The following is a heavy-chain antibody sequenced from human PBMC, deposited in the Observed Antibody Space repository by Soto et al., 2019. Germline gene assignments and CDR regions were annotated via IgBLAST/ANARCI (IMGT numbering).Heavy chain of an antibody. CDR1: GYTSINYG. D-gene: IGHD4-17*01. CDR3: ARVGGVKHSHYVDAFDY. V-gene: IGHV1-18*01. CDR2: ISGYNGNT. J-gene: IGHJ4*02. Sequence: ASVKVSCKASGYTSINYGITWVRQAPGQGLEWMGWISGYNGNTNYAQKFQGRVIMTTDTSTTTAYMELTTLRSDDTAVYYCARVGGVKHSHYVDAFDYWARGTLVTVSS.